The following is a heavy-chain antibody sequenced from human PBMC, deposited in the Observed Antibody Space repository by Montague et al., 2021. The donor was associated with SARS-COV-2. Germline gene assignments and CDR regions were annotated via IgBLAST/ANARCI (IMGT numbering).Heavy chain of an antibody. CDR2: NSSSGSTI. CDR3: ARDGCSGGRCYSSWFDP. Sequence: SLRLSCAASGFTFSSYEMNWVRQAPGKGLEWVSYNSSSGSTIYYADSXXGRFTISRDNAKNSLYLQMNSLRAEATAVYYCARDGCSGGRCYSSWFDPWGQGTLVTVSS. V-gene: IGHV3-48*03. J-gene: IGHJ5*02. CDR1: GFTFSSYE. D-gene: IGHD2-15*01.